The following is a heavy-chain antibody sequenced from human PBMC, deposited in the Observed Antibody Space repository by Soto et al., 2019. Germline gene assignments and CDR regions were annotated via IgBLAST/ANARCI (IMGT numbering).Heavy chain of an antibody. Sequence: QVHLVQSGAEVRKPGASVKVSCKASGYTFSSYAMHWVRQAPGQRLEWMGWINAGYGNTKSSQKFQDRVTISRDTSASTADMELTSLRSEDTAVYYCARATGDGAFDFWGQGTLVSVAS. J-gene: IGHJ4*02. CDR1: GYTFSSYA. CDR2: INAGYGNT. V-gene: IGHV1-3*01. CDR3: ARATGDGAFDF. D-gene: IGHD2-8*02.